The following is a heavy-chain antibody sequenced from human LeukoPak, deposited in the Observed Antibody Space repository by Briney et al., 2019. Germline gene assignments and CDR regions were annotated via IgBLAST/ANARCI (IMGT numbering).Heavy chain of an antibody. V-gene: IGHV3-21*01. CDR3: ARGPTMKMDV. CDR1: GFTVSSNY. D-gene: IGHD3-22*01. Sequence: PGGSLRLSCAASGFTVSSNYMSWVRQAPGKGLEWVSSINSGSSHIYYADSVKGRFTISRDNAKNSLYLQMNSLRAEDTAVYYCARGPTMKMDVWGKGTTVTVSS. J-gene: IGHJ6*04. CDR2: INSGSSHI.